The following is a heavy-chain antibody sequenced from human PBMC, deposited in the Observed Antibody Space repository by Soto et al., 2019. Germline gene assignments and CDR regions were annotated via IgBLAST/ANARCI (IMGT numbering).Heavy chain of an antibody. D-gene: IGHD1-7*01. Sequence: QVQLQESGPGLVKHSQTLSLTCTVSGGSISADGYYWTWIRQHPGKGLEWIGYIYDTGTTRYNPSLKSRVSISGDTSKNQFSLTLSSVTGADTAMYYCARGGVRTTFPHWGQGTLVTVSS. CDR1: GGSISADGYY. CDR2: IYDTGTT. V-gene: IGHV4-31*03. J-gene: IGHJ4*02. CDR3: ARGGVRTTFPH.